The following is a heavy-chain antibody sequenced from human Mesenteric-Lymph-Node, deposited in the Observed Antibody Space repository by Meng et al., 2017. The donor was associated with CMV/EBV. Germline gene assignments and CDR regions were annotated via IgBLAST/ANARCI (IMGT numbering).Heavy chain of an antibody. CDR3: ARGGRNYDLRFDP. J-gene: IGHJ5*02. D-gene: IGHD1-7*01. V-gene: IGHV1-2*02. CDR2: INPNSGGT. CDR1: GYTFTSYD. Sequence: ASVKVSCKASGYTFTSYDINWVRQATGQGLEWMGWINPNSGGTNYAQKFQGRVTMTRDTSISTAYMELSRLRSDDTAVYYCARGGRNYDLRFDPWGQGTLVTVSS.